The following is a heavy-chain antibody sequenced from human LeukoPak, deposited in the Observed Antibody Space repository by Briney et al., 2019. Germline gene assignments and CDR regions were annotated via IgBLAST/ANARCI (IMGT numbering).Heavy chain of an antibody. Sequence: SETLSLTCTVFGGSISSSTYSWGWIRQPPGKGLEWIGNIYYSGSTDYNPSLKSRVLIFVDTSKNQFSLKLRSVTAADTAVYYCARLGNGYNRYYFEHWGQGTLVTVSS. CDR3: ARLGNGYNRYYFEH. V-gene: IGHV4-39*01. CDR1: GGSISSSTYS. J-gene: IGHJ4*02. D-gene: IGHD5-24*01. CDR2: IYYSGST.